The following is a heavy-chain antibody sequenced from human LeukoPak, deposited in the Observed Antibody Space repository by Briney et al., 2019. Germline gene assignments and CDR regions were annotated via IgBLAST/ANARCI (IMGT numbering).Heavy chain of an antibody. D-gene: IGHD3-10*01. Sequence: SETLSLTCAVYGGSFSGYYWSWIRQPPGKGLEWIGEINHSGSTNYNPSLKSRVTISVDTSKNQFSLKLSSVTAADTAAYYCARPYGSGSYYRVEHWGQGTLVTVSS. CDR2: INHSGST. J-gene: IGHJ4*02. CDR3: ARPYGSGSYYRVEH. V-gene: IGHV4-34*01. CDR1: GGSFSGYY.